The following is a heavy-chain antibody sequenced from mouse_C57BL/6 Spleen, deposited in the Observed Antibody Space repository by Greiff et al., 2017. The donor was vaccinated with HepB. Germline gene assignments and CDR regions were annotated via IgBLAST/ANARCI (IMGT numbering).Heavy chain of an antibody. D-gene: IGHD1-1*01. Sequence: EVQLQQSGGGLVKPGGSLKLSCAASGFTFSSYTMSWVRQTPEKRLEWVATISGGGGNTYYPDSVKGRFTISRDNAKNTLYLQMSSLRSEDTALYYCARHGYYGSSYWYFDVWGTGTTVTVSS. CDR2: ISGGGGNT. CDR1: GFTFSSYT. V-gene: IGHV5-9*01. CDR3: ARHGYYGSSYWYFDV. J-gene: IGHJ1*03.